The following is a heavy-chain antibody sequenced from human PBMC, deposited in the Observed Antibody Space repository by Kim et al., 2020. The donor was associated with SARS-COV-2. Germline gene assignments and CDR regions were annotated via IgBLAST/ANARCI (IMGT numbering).Heavy chain of an antibody. D-gene: IGHD3-10*01. CDR1: GYTFTSYG. V-gene: IGHV1-18*01. CDR3: ARDYYYHGSGSYDDTFDI. CDR2: ISGYDGET. J-gene: IGHJ3*02. Sequence: ASVKVSCKASGYTFTSYGISWVRQAPGQGLEWMGWISGYDGETNYAQKYWGRVTMTTDTSTSTAYMELRSLRSDDTAVYSCARDYYYHGSGSYDDTFDIWGQGTKVTVSS.